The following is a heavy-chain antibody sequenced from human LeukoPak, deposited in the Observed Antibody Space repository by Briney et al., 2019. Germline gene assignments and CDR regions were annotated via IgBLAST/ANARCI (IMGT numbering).Heavy chain of an antibody. D-gene: IGHD6-19*01. V-gene: IGHV4-59*10. CDR3: ARNCKSGWYSLSEYGMDV. CDR1: GESFSGYY. Sequence: SETLSLTCAVYGESFSGYYWSWVRHPAGNGLEWIGRIYTSGITNYNPSLKRRVTILVDTSKNQFSLKLSSVTAADTAVYYCARNCKSGWYSLSEYGMDVWGQGTKVTVSS. J-gene: IGHJ6*02. CDR2: IYTSGIT.